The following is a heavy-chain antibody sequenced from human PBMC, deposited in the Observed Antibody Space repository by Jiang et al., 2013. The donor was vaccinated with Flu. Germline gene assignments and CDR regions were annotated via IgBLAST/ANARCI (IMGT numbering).Heavy chain of an antibody. Sequence: EWMGIINLRGGSTSYAQKFQGRVTMTRDTSTSTVYMELSSLRSEDTAVYYCARESTGIAAGYYYYGMDVWGQGTTVTVSS. D-gene: IGHD6-13*01. J-gene: IGHJ6*02. CDR3: ARESTGIAAGYYYYGMDV. CDR2: INLRGGST. V-gene: IGHV1-46*01.